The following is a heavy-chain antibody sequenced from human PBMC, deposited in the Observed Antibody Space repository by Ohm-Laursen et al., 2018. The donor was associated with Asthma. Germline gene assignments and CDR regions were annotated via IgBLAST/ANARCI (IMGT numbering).Heavy chain of an antibody. Sequence: ASVKVSCKASGGTFSSYAISWVRQAPGQGLEWMGGIIPIFGIANYAQKFQGRVTITADKSTSTAYMELSSLRSEDTAVYYCARGADYYDSSGYYYGWFDPWGQGTLVTVSS. J-gene: IGHJ5*02. D-gene: IGHD3-22*01. V-gene: IGHV1-69*10. CDR3: ARGADYYDSSGYYYGWFDP. CDR1: GGTFSSYA. CDR2: IIPIFGIA.